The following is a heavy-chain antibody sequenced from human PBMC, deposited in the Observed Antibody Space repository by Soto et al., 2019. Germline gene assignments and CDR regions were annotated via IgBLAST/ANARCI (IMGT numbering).Heavy chain of an antibody. J-gene: IGHJ3*01. CDR2: IYYNGTNN. V-gene: IGHV3-33*01. Sequence: QVQVVESGGGVVQPGRSLRLSCAASGFTFSTYGMHWVRQAPGKGLEWVTVIYYNGTNNYYADSVKGRFTISRDTTKNKLYLQMSSLRVDDTAVYYCARGWGSAVYHSALDVWGQGTMVTVSS. D-gene: IGHD3-16*01. CDR3: ARGWGSAVYHSALDV. CDR1: GFTFSTYG.